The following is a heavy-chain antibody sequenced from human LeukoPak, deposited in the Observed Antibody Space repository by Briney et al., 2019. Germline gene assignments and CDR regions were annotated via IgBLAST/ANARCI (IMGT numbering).Heavy chain of an antibody. CDR1: GFTLDEYA. CDR3: AKDVSSTSYYYYGMDV. D-gene: IGHD6-13*01. CDR2: ISWNSGSI. J-gene: IGHJ6*02. V-gene: IGHV3-9*01. Sequence: GRSLRLSCAVSGFTLDEYAMLWVRQAPGKGLEWVSGISWNSGSIDYADSVEGGFTISRDNAKNSLSLQMNNLRAEDTALYYCAKDVSSTSYYYYGMDVWGQGTTVTVSS.